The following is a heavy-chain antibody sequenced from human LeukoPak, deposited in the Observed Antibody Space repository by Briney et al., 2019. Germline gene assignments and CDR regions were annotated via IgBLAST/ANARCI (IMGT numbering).Heavy chain of an antibody. J-gene: IGHJ4*02. CDR2: IYYSGST. CDR1: GGSISSYY. CDR3: ASKRRVGEVFDY. D-gene: IGHD1-26*01. V-gene: IGHV4-59*01. Sequence: SETLSLTCTVSGGSISSYYWSWIRQPPGKGLEWIGYIYYSGSTNYNPSLKSRVTISVDTSKNQFSLKLSSVTAADTAVYYCASKRRVGEVFDYWGQGTQVTVSS.